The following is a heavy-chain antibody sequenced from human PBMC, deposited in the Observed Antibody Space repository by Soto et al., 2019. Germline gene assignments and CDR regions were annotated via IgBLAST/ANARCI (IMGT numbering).Heavy chain of an antibody. Sequence: WSLRLSCAASRFTFSSYGMHWVRQAPGKGLEWVAVISYDGSNKYYADSVKGRFTISRDNSKNTLYLQMNSLRAEDTAVYYCAKEGGFDYGDYYYYYGMDGWGQGTTVTVSS. V-gene: IGHV3-30*18. CDR2: ISYDGSNK. CDR1: RFTFSSYG. J-gene: IGHJ6*02. CDR3: AKEGGFDYGDYYYYYGMDG. D-gene: IGHD4-17*01.